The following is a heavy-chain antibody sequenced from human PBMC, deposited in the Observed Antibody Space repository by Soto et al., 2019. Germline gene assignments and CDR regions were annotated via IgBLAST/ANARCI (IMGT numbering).Heavy chain of an antibody. D-gene: IGHD7-27*01. CDR3: ARNRKETGDFDY. V-gene: IGHV1-24*01. CDR1: GYTLTDLS. CDR2: FDPEDGET. J-gene: IGHJ4*02. Sequence: GASVTVSCKVSGYTLTDLSMHWVRQAPGKGLEWMGGFDPEDGETIYAQKFQGRVTMTRSTSISTAYMELSSLTSEDTAVYYCARNRKETGDFDYWGQGTLVTVSS.